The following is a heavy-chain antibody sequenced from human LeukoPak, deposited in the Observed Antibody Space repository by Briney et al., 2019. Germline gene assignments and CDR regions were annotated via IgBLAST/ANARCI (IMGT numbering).Heavy chain of an antibody. Sequence: SETLSLTCAVYGGSFSGYYWSWIRQPPGKGLEWIGEINHSGSTNYNPSLKSRVTISVDTSKNQFSLKLSPVTAADTAVYYCARHQLEPHFDYWGQGTLVTVSS. CDR2: INHSGST. CDR1: GGSFSGYY. D-gene: IGHD1-1*01. V-gene: IGHV4-34*01. CDR3: ARHQLEPHFDY. J-gene: IGHJ4*02.